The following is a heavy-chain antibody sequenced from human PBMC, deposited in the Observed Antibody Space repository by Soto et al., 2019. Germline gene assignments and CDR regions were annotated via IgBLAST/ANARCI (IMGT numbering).Heavy chain of an antibody. J-gene: IGHJ4*02. CDR2: INPNSGGT. V-gene: IGHV1-2*04. CDR1: GYTFTGYY. D-gene: IGHD3-22*01. CDR3: ARGGVPLGMGYDSRSRYLDY. Sequence: ASVKVSCEASGYTFTGYYMHWMRQAPGQGLEWMGGINPNSGGTNYAQKFQGWVTMTRDTSISTAYMELSRLTSDDTAVDSCARGGVPLGMGYDSRSRYLDYWGQVTLVTVSA.